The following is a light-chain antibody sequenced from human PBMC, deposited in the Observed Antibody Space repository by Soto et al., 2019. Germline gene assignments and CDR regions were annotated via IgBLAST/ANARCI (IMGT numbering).Light chain of an antibody. CDR1: QSIGKD. CDR2: GAS. Sequence: EIVMRQSPVTLSVPPGEGATLSCWASQSIGKDVAWYQQRPGQAPRLLIYGASTRAPGIPARFSGSGSGTDFTLTISGLLSEDFALYYCQQYNNWPRTFGQGTNV. CDR3: QQYNNWPRT. J-gene: IGKJ1*01. V-gene: IGKV3-15*01.